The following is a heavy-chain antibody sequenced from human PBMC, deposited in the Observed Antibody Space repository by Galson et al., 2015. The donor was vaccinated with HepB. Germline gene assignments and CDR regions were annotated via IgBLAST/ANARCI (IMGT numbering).Heavy chain of an antibody. CDR3: AVAYCTAASCPWSFDY. J-gene: IGHJ4*02. D-gene: IGHD2-8*02. CDR1: GFTFSRSN. V-gene: IGHV3-21*01. Sequence: SLRLSCAVSGFTFSRSNMNWVRQAPGKGLEWVSSISSGGDYLFYADSVKGRFTISRDDAANSLYLQMNSLRAEDTAVYFCAVAYCTAASCPWSFDYWGQGTLVTVSS. CDR2: ISSGGDYL.